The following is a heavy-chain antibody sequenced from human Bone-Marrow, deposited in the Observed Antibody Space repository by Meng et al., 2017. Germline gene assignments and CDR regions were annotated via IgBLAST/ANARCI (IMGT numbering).Heavy chain of an antibody. V-gene: IGHV1-18*01. CDR2: ISAYNGNT. Sequence: QVRLVQSGAGVKKPGASVKASCKASGYTVTSYGISWVRQAPGQGLEWMGWISAYNGNTNYAQKLQGRVTMTTDTSTSTAYMELRSLRSDDTAVYYCARGAWVRGVSHNDYWGQGTLVTVSS. CDR1: GYTVTSYG. D-gene: IGHD3-10*01. CDR3: ARGAWVRGVSHNDY. J-gene: IGHJ4*02.